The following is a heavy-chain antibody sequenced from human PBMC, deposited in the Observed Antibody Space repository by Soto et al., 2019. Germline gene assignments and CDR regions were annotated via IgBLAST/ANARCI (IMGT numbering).Heavy chain of an antibody. J-gene: IGHJ3*02. V-gene: IGHV4-39*01. Sequence: SETLSLTCTVSGGSISSSSYYWGWIRQPPGKGLEWIGSIYYSGSTYYNPSLKSRVTISVDTSKNQFSLKLSSVTAADTAVYYCASQRGDAFDIWGQGTMVTVSS. CDR1: GGSISSSSYY. CDR3: ASQRGDAFDI. CDR2: IYYSGST.